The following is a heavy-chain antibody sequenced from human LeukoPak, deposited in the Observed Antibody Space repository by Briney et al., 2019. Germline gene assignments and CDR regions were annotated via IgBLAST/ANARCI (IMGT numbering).Heavy chain of an antibody. D-gene: IGHD3-9*01. V-gene: IGHV1-18*04. J-gene: IGHJ6*04. CDR1: GYTFTSYG. Sequence: GASVKVSCKASGYTFTSYGISWVRQAPGQGLEWMGWISAYNGNTNYAQKLQGRVTMTTDTSTSTAYMELRSLRSDDTAVYYCARDMDILTGWDPYYYYGMDVWGKGTTVTVSS. CDR2: ISAYNGNT. CDR3: ARDMDILTGWDPYYYYGMDV.